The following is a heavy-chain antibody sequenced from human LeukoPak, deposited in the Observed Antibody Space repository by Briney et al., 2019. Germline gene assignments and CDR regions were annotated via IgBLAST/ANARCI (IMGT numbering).Heavy chain of an antibody. V-gene: IGHV3-23*01. J-gene: IGHJ5*02. CDR1: GFTFSNYA. CDR3: AKDRGSSDYGISVRGRNCFDP. D-gene: IGHD5-12*01. Sequence: GGSLRLSCAASGFTFSNYAMSWVRQAPGKGLEWVSGISALGGSTYYADSVKGRFTISRDSSKSTLYVQMNSLRAEDTAVYYCAKDRGSSDYGISVRGRNCFDPWGQGTLVTVSS. CDR2: ISALGGST.